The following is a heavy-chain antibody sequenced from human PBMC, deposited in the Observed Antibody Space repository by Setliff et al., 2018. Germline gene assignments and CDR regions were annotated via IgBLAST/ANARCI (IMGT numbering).Heavy chain of an antibody. CDR2: IYSSGST. Sequence: SETLSLTCTVSGGSISSGDYYWSWIRQPPGKGLEWIGYIYSSGSTYYNPSLKSRVSISVDTSKNQFSLKLNSVTAADMAVYYCAREPATYYYGSGPTLYYFDYWGQGTLVTVSS. D-gene: IGHD3-10*01. CDR1: GGSISSGDYY. CDR3: AREPATYYYGSGPTLYYFDY. J-gene: IGHJ4*02. V-gene: IGHV4-30-4*08.